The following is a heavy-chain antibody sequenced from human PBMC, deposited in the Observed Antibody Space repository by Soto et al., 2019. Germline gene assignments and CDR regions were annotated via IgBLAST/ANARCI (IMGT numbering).Heavy chain of an antibody. CDR1: GFTFSSYG. D-gene: IGHD2-15*01. J-gene: IGHJ5*02. CDR3: AREVVVVVAATSWFDP. CDR2: IWYDGSNK. V-gene: IGHV3-33*01. Sequence: ESGRGVVQPGRSLRLSCAASGFTFSSYGMHWVRQAPGKGLEWVAVIWYDGSNKYYADSVKGRFTISRDNSKNTLYLQMNSLRAEDTAVYYCAREVVVVVAATSWFDPWGQGTLVTVSS.